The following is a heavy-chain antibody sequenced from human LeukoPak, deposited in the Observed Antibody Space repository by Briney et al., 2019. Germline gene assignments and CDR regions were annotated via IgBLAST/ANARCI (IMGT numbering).Heavy chain of an antibody. D-gene: IGHD3-10*01. Sequence: ASVKVSCKASGYTFTAYYLQWVRLAPGQGLEWMGWINPKSGGTEYAQRLQGRVTLTRDTSISTAYMELSRLRSDDTAVYHCARDVSGSWFDPWGQGALVTVSS. CDR3: ARDVSGSWFDP. CDR2: INPKSGGT. V-gene: IGHV1-2*02. CDR1: GYTFTAYY. J-gene: IGHJ5*02.